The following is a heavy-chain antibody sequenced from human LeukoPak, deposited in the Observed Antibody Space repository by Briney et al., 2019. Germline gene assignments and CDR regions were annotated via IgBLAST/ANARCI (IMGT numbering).Heavy chain of an antibody. CDR1: GFTLSGYS. V-gene: IGHV3-21*01. Sequence: GGSLRLSCAASGFTLSGYSMHWVRQAPGKGLEWVSSISSSSSYIYYADSVKGRFTISRDNAKNSLYLQWNSLRAEDTAVYYCAKQSESYDSTGSTFDFWGQGTLVTVSS. CDR3: AKQSESYDSTGSTFDF. J-gene: IGHJ4*02. D-gene: IGHD3-22*01. CDR2: ISSSSSYI.